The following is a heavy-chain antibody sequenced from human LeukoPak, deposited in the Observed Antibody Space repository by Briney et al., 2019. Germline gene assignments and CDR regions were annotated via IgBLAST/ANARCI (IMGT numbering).Heavy chain of an antibody. D-gene: IGHD2-15*01. CDR1: GFTFSSYS. CDR3: ARGFCSGGSCYFPAISTNDAFDI. V-gene: IGHV3-21*01. J-gene: IGHJ3*02. Sequence: GGSLRLSCAASGFTFSSYSMNWVRQAPGRGLERVSSISSSSSYIYYADSVKGRFTISRDNAKNSLYLQMNSLRAEDTAVYYCARGFCSGGSCYFPAISTNDAFDIWGQGTMVTVSS. CDR2: ISSSSSYI.